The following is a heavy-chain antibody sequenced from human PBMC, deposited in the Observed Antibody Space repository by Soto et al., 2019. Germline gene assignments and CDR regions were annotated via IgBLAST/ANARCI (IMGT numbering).Heavy chain of an antibody. CDR1: GYTFTSYD. CDR3: ARVRFGSGYNWFDP. CDR2: MNPNSGNT. J-gene: IGHJ5*02. D-gene: IGHD3-10*01. V-gene: IGHV1-8*01. Sequence: QVQLVQSGAEVKKPGGSVKVSRKASGYTFTSYDINWVRQATGQGLEWMGWMNPNSGNTGYAQKFQGRVTMTRDTSIHTAYMELSRLRSEDTAVYYCARVRFGSGYNWFDPWGQGTLVTVSS.